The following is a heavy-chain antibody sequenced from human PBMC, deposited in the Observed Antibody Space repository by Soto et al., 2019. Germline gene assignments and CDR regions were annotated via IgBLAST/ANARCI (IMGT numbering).Heavy chain of an antibody. V-gene: IGHV4-31*01. J-gene: IGHJ6*02. D-gene: IGHD6-13*01. Sequence: QVQLQESGPGLVKPSQTLSLTCTVSGGSISSGGYYWSWIRQHPGKGLEWIGYIYYSGSTYYNPSLKSPVTISVDTSKNQVSLKLSSVTAADTAVYYCASMRADIAAAGTFPLYYYYGMDVWGQGTTVTVSS. CDR3: ASMRADIAAAGTFPLYYYYGMDV. CDR1: GGSISSGGYY. CDR2: IYYSGST.